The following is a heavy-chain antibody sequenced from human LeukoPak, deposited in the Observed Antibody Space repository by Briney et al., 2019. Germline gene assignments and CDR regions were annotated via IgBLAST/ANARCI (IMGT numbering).Heavy chain of an antibody. CDR2: IHTSGAS. CDR1: GASISNYY. D-gene: IGHD1-26*01. Sequence: SETLSLTCTVSGASISNYYWSWIRQTPEKGLEWMGHIHTSGASRYYSSLESRHTLSIDTSRNHLPLKLTSVTASDTAVYFCARLGSYHDFWGQGALVTVSS. V-gene: IGHV4-4*09. J-gene: IGHJ4*02. CDR3: ARLGSYHDF.